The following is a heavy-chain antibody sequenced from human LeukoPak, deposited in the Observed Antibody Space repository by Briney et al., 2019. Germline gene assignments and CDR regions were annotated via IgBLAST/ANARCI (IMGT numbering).Heavy chain of an antibody. CDR1: GGTFSSYA. Sequence: ASVKVSCKASGGTFSSYAISWVRQAPGQGLEWMGGIIPIFGTAKYAQKFQGRVTITADKSTSTAYMELSSLRSEDTAVYYCARDPSDYSSSWRRFDPWGQGTLVTVSS. J-gene: IGHJ5*02. D-gene: IGHD6-13*01. CDR2: IIPIFGTA. V-gene: IGHV1-69*06. CDR3: ARDPSDYSSSWRRFDP.